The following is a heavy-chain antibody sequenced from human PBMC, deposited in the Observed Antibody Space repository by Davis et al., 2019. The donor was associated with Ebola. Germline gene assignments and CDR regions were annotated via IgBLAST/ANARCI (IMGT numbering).Heavy chain of an antibody. J-gene: IGHJ5*02. D-gene: IGHD4-17*01. CDR2: ISVRSIT. CDR1: GFIFSSYA. CDR3: AKVHPPTTVTTGWFDP. V-gene: IGHV3-23*01. Sequence: GASPKISCAASGFIFSSYAMSWVRQAPGKGLEWVSSISVRSITYHADSVKGRFTISRDNSKNTLYLQMNSLRAEDTAVYYCAKVHPPTTVTTGWFDPWGQGTLVTVSS.